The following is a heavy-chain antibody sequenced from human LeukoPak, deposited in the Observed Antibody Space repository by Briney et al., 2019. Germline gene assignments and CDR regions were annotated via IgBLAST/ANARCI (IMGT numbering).Heavy chain of an antibody. CDR1: GFTFSSYA. CDR2: ISGSGGST. D-gene: IGHD5-12*01. V-gene: IGHV3-23*01. Sequence: GGSLRLSCAASGFTFSSYAMSWVRQAPGRGLEWVSAISGSGGSTYYADSVKGRFTISRDNSKNTLYLQMNSLRAEDTAVYYCAKDVNSGSYYFDYWGQGTLVTVSS. CDR3: AKDVNSGSYYFDY. J-gene: IGHJ4*02.